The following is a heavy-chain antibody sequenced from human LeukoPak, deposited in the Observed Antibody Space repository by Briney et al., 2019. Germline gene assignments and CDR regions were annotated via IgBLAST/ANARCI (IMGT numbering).Heavy chain of an antibody. CDR3: AKARLYGSGPRALDY. Sequence: QPGGSLRLSCAASGFTFSSYGMHWVRQAPGKGLEWVAVISYDGSNKYYADSVKGRFTISRDNSKNTLYLQMNSLRAEDTAVYYCAKARLYGSGPRALDYWGQGTLVTVSS. V-gene: IGHV3-30*18. J-gene: IGHJ4*02. CDR2: ISYDGSNK. CDR1: GFTFSSYG. D-gene: IGHD3-10*01.